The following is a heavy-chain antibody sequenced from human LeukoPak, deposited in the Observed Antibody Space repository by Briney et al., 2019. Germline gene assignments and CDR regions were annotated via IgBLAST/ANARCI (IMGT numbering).Heavy chain of an antibody. D-gene: IGHD6-6*01. Sequence: GGSLRLSCAASGFTFSSYAMHWVRQAPGKGLEWVAVISYDGSNKYYADSVKGRFTISRDNSKNTLYLQMNSLRAEDTAVYYCGSEMAYSSSPPRDYGGQGTLVTVSS. CDR3: GSEMAYSSSPPRDY. V-gene: IGHV3-30-3*01. J-gene: IGHJ4*02. CDR2: ISYDGSNK. CDR1: GFTFSSYA.